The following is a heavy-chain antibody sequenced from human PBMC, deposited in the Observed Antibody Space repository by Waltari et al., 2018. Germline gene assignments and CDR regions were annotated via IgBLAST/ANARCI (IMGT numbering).Heavy chain of an antibody. D-gene: IGHD6-19*01. CDR3: AREGSGWHNGHNWFDP. V-gene: IGHV1-69*11. CDR1: GGTFTIYT. J-gene: IGHJ5*02. Sequence: QGQLVQSGAEVKKPGSSVKVSCKASGGTFTIYTLIWVRQAPGQGLEWMGRIIHILGTTNYAQKFLDRVSISADEYTSTVYMEVNSLRFEDTAVYYCAREGSGWHNGHNWFDPWGQGTLVTVSS. CDR2: IIHILGTT.